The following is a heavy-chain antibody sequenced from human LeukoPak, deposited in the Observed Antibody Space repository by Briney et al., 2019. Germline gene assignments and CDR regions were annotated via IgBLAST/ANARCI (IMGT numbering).Heavy chain of an antibody. V-gene: IGHV3-30*04. CDR2: ISYDGSEK. CDR3: AREYRSGWKNWFDP. Sequence: GGSLRLSRAASGFTFSTYAMHWVRQAPGKGLEWVGVISYDGSEKYYADSVRGRFTISRDNSKNTLYLQMSSLRSDDMAVYYCAREYRSGWKNWFDPWGQGTLVTVSS. CDR1: GFTFSTYA. J-gene: IGHJ5*02. D-gene: IGHD6-19*01.